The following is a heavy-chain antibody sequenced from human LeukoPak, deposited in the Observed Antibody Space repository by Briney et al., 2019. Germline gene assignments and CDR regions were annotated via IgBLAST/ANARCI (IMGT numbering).Heavy chain of an antibody. Sequence: SETLSLICTVSGGSISSYYWGWIRQPPGKGLEWIGYIYYSGSTNYNPSLKSRVTISVDTSKNQFSLKLSSVTAADTAVYYCARHGSSYCGGDCYSSVSNTWYFDLWGRGTLVTVSS. D-gene: IGHD2-21*02. CDR2: IYYSGST. J-gene: IGHJ2*01. CDR3: ARHGSSYCGGDCYSSVSNTWYFDL. V-gene: IGHV4-59*08. CDR1: GGSISSYY.